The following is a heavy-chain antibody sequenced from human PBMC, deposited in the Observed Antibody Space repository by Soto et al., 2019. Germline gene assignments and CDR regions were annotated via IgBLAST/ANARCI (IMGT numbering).Heavy chain of an antibody. CDR1: GFTFSDYF. CDR2: IGSPSTTI. V-gene: IGHV3-11*01. D-gene: IGHD2-21*02. CDR3: ARVREEFCRGDCPGAIDY. J-gene: IGHJ4*02. Sequence: GGSLRLSCTASGFTFSDYFLTWIRQAPGQGLEWLSYIGSPSTTIYYADSVKGRFTISRDNARNSLYLQMDSLRVEDTAVYYCARVREEFCRGDCPGAIDYWVQGTLVTVSS.